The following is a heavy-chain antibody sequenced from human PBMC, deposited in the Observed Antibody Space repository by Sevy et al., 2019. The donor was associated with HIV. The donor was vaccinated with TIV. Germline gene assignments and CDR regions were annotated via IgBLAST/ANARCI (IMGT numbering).Heavy chain of an antibody. J-gene: IGHJ3*02. D-gene: IGHD3-10*01. CDR2: LNGGGGST. CDR3: AKDRIWELGDAFDI. Sequence: GGSLRLSCAASGFTFSSYAMNWVRQAPGKGLQWVSGLNGGGGSTSYAGSVKDRFAISRDNSKNTLYLQMNSLRAEDTAVYYCAKDRIWELGDAFDIWGQGTMVTVSS. CDR1: GFTFSSYA. V-gene: IGHV3-23*01.